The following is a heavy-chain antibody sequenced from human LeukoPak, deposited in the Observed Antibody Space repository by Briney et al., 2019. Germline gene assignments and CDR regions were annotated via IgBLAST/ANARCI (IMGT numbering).Heavy chain of an antibody. CDR2: INPSGGST. Sequence: ASVTVSCKASGYTFTSYYMHWVRQAPGQGLEWMGIINPSGGSTSYAQKFQGRVTMTRDTSTSTVCMELSSLRSEDTAVYYCASSIRECSTSCYDFDYWGQGTLVTVSS. V-gene: IGHV1-46*01. CDR3: ASSIRECSTSCYDFDY. D-gene: IGHD2-2*01. CDR1: GYTFTSYY. J-gene: IGHJ4*02.